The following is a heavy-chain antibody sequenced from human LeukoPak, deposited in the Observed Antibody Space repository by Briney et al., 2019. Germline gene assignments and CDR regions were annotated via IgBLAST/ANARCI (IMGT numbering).Heavy chain of an antibody. Sequence: AGSLRLSCAASGFTFSDYYMSWIRQAPGKGLEWVSYITSSSSYTNYADSVKGRFTISRDNAKNSLYLQMNSLRAEDTAVYYCAGQGYKWNDGSDNWFDPWGQGTLVTVSS. CDR1: GFTFSDYY. CDR2: ITSSSSYT. D-gene: IGHD1-1*01. V-gene: IGHV3-11*03. J-gene: IGHJ5*02. CDR3: AGQGYKWNDGSDNWFDP.